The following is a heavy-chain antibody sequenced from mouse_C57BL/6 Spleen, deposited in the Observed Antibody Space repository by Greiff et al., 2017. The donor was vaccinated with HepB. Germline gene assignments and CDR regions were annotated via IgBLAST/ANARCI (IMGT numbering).Heavy chain of an antibody. J-gene: IGHJ1*03. CDR3: ARGGGPRGYFDV. V-gene: IGHV1-54*01. Sequence: QVQLQQSGAELVRPGTSVKVSCKASGYAFTNYLIEWVKQRPGQGLEWIGVINPGSGGTNYNEKFKGKATLTADQASSTAYMQLSGLTSEDSAVSWGARGGGPRGYFDVGGTGTTVTVSS. CDR2: INPGSGGT. D-gene: IGHD6-1*01. CDR1: GYAFTNYL.